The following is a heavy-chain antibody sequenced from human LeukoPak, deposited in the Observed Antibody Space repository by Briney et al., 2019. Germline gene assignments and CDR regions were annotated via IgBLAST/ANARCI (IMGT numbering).Heavy chain of an antibody. CDR3: ARGWPERDIATTYYFDY. CDR2: IWYNGNYK. V-gene: IGHV3-33*01. CDR1: GFTFSNYG. J-gene: IGHJ4*02. Sequence: PGGSLRLSCAASGFTFSNYGMHWVRQAPGKGLEWVAIIWYNGNYKYYADSVKGRFTISRDTSKNTLYLQMDSLRAEDTAVYYCARGWPERDIATTYYFDYWGQGTLVTVSS. D-gene: IGHD5-12*01.